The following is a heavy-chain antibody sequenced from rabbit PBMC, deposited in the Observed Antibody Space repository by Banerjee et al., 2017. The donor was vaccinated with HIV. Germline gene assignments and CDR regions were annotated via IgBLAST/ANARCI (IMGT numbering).Heavy chain of an antibody. CDR1: GFSFNNNYV. V-gene: IGHV1S45*01. D-gene: IGHD1-1*01. J-gene: IGHJ4*01. Sequence: QEQLEESGGDLVKPEGSLTLTCTASGFSFNNNYVMCWVRQAPGKGLEWIACINTGGSGSTYYASWAKGRFTISKTSSTTVTLQMTSLTAADTATYFCARDLTGVIGWNFNLWGQGTLVTVS. CDR3: ARDLTGVIGWNFNL. CDR2: INTGGSGST.